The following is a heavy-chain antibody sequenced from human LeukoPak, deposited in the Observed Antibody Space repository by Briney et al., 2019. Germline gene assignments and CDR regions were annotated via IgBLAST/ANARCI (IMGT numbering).Heavy chain of an antibody. CDR2: IIPIFGTA. V-gene: IGHV1-69*05. J-gene: IGHJ5*02. Sequence: GSSVKVSCKASGGTFSSYAISWVRQAPGQGLEWMGGIIPIFGTANYAQKFQGGVTITTDESTSTAYMELSSLRSEDTAVYYCARGPCSGGSCYWFDPWGQGTLVTVSS. CDR3: ARGPCSGGSCYWFDP. D-gene: IGHD2-15*01. CDR1: GGTFSSYA.